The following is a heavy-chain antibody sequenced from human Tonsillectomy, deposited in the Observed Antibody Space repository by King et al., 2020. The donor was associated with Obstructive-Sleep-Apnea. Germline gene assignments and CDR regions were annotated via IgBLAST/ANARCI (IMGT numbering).Heavy chain of an antibody. J-gene: IGHJ4*02. CDR1: GFSFSTFG. CDR3: TSEFERLNVDIMTREHSYFDY. D-gene: IGHD5-12*01. V-gene: IGHV3-48*04. Sequence: VQLVESGGDLVQPGGSLRLSCAASGFSFSTFGMNWVRQAPGKGLEWISYISGSSNTIYYADSVKGRFTISRDDAKNSLYLQMNSLRAEDTAVYHCTSEFERLNVDIMTREHSYFDYWGQGTLVTVSS. CDR2: ISGSSNTI.